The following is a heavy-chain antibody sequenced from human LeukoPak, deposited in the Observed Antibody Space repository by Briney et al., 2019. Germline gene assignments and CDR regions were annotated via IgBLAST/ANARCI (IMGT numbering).Heavy chain of an antibody. J-gene: IGHJ4*02. D-gene: IGHD3-22*01. CDR3: ANYDSSGYYYGGLDY. V-gene: IGHV3-30-3*01. CDR2: ISYDGSNK. Sequence: GGSLRLSCAASGFTFSSYAMHWVRQAPGKGLEWVAVISYDGSNKYYADSVKGRFTISRDNSKNTLYLQMNSLRAEDTAVYYCANYDSSGYYYGGLDYWGQGTLVTVSS. CDR1: GFTFSSYA.